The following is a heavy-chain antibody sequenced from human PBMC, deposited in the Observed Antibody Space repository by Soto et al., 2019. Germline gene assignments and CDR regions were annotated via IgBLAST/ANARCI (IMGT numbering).Heavy chain of an antibody. CDR1: GFTFSSYS. CDR2: ISTSSSNI. Sequence: EVQLVESGGGLVQPGESLRLSCAASGFTFSSYSLNWVRQAPGKGLEWVSYISTSSSNIYYADSVKGRFTISRDNANNSLYLQMNGLRDGDTAVYYCARDWYSNAPAPDAFDIWGQGTMVIVSS. D-gene: IGHD5-18*01. CDR3: ARDWYSNAPAPDAFDI. J-gene: IGHJ3*02. V-gene: IGHV3-48*02.